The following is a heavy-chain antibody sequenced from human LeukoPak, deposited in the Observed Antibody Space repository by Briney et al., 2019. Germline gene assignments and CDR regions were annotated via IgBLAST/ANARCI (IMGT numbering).Heavy chain of an antibody. CDR2: IKQDGSEK. D-gene: IGHD3-10*01. Sequence: PGGSLRLSCAASGFTFSGFWMTWVRQAPGKGLEWVANIKQDGSEKYYVDSVKGRFTISRDNAKNSLYLQMNSLRAEDTAVYCCARDGVGAFDIWGQGTMVTVSS. CDR3: ARDGVGAFDI. CDR1: GFTFSGFW. V-gene: IGHV3-7*04. J-gene: IGHJ3*02.